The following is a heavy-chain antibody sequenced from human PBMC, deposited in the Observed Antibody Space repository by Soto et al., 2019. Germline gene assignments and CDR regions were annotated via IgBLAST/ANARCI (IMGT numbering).Heavy chain of an antibody. J-gene: IGHJ4*02. D-gene: IGHD5-12*01. CDR3: ASPNDSGYDYRLNFDY. CDR2: MSSDGTYK. CDR1: GFTFSPYV. Sequence: GGSLRLSCSASGFTFSPYVLHWVRQAPGKGLEWVAVMSSDGTYKYYADSVKGRFTISRDNAKNSLYLQMNSLRAEDTAVHYCASPNDSGYDYRLNFDYWGQGTLVTVSS. V-gene: IGHV3-30-3*01.